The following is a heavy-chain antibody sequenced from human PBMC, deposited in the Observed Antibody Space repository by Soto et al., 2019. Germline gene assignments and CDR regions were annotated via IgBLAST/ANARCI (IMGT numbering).Heavy chain of an antibody. D-gene: IGHD6-19*01. Sequence: GGSLRLSCTASGFTFGDYAMSWFRQAPGKGLEWVGFIRSKAYGGTTEYAASVKGRFTISRDDSKSIAYLQMNSLKTEDTAVYYCTRKRQKQWLVSYYYYYYGMDVWGQGTTVTVS. CDR3: TRKRQKQWLVSYYYYYYGMDV. CDR1: GFTFGDYA. J-gene: IGHJ6*02. CDR2: IRSKAYGGTT. V-gene: IGHV3-49*03.